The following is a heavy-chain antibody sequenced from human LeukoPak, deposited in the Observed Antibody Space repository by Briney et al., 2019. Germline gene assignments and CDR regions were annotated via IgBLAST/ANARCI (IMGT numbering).Heavy chain of an antibody. D-gene: IGHD3-22*01. Sequence: SSETLSLTCTVSGGSISTYYWSWIRQPPGKGLEWIAYVYNSGSTNYNPSLKSRVTISVDTSKNQFSLRLSSLTAADTAAYYCARIYYDSGAYYRRAFDIWGQGTMVTVSS. V-gene: IGHV4-59*01. CDR3: ARIYYDSGAYYRRAFDI. J-gene: IGHJ3*02. CDR2: VYNSGST. CDR1: GGSISTYY.